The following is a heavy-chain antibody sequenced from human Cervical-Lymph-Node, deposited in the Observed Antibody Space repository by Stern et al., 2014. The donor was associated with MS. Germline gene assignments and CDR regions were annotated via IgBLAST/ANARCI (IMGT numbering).Heavy chain of an antibody. D-gene: IGHD1-26*01. J-gene: IGHJ4*02. CDR2: INPNSVAT. CDR1: ENTFTGYY. V-gene: IGHV1-2*02. Sequence: VQLVQSGAEVKKPGASVKVTCKTSENTFTGYYIHWVRQAPGQGLEWDECINPNSVATNYAQRFQDRISLTSDTSNSLAYMELDRLTSGDTAVYYCARISLGSGIDYWGQGSLVTVSS. CDR3: ARISLGSGIDY.